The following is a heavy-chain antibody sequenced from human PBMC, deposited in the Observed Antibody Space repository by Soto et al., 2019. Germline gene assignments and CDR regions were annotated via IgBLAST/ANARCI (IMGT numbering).Heavy chain of an antibody. D-gene: IGHD2-15*01. CDR3: VRTSLVVAASTREDY. V-gene: IGHV3-74*01. CDR1: GFTFSSYG. Sequence: EVQLVESGGGLVQPGESLRLSCAASGFTFSSYGMHWVRQAPGKGLVWVSRINSDGSSTSYAGSVKGRFTISRDNAKNTVYLKMNSLRAEDTAVYYCVRTSLVVAASTREDYWGQGTLVTVSS. CDR2: INSDGSST. J-gene: IGHJ4*02.